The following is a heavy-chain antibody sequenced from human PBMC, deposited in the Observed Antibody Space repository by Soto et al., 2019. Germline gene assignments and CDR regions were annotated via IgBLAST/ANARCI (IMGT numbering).Heavy chain of an antibody. Sequence: QVQLVESGGGVVQPGRSLRLSCAASGFTFSSYGMHWVRQAPGKGLEWVAVISYDGSNKYYADSVKGRFTISRDNSKNTLYLQMNSLRAEDTAVYYCAKDPSNSSGWYEYWGQGTLVTVSS. J-gene: IGHJ4*02. CDR2: ISYDGSNK. D-gene: IGHD6-19*01. V-gene: IGHV3-30*18. CDR3: AKDPSNSSGWYEY. CDR1: GFTFSSYG.